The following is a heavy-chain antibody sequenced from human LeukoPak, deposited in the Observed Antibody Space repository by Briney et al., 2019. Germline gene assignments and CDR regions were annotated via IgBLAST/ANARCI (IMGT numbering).Heavy chain of an antibody. D-gene: IGHD3-9*01. CDR3: ARGDLLRYFDWLLSDYYYYGMDV. CDR1: GGTFSSYA. J-gene: IGHJ6*02. Sequence: ASVKVSCKASGGTFSSYAISWVRQATGQGLEWMGWMNPNSGNTGYAQKFQGRVTMTRNTSISTAYMELSSLRSEDTAVYYCARGDLLRYFDWLLSDYYYYGMDVWGQGTTVTVSS. CDR2: MNPNSGNT. V-gene: IGHV1-8*02.